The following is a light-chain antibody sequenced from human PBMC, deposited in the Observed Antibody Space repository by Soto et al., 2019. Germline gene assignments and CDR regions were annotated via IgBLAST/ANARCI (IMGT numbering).Light chain of an antibody. Sequence: QSVLTQPPSASGTPGQRVTISCSGSSSNIGSKTVNWYQQLPGTAPKLLIYSNNQRPSGVPDRFSGSKSGTSASLAISGLQSEDVADYYCAAWDDSLNGVLFGGGTKLTVL. CDR2: SNN. CDR3: AAWDDSLNGVL. V-gene: IGLV1-44*01. J-gene: IGLJ2*01. CDR1: SSNIGSKT.